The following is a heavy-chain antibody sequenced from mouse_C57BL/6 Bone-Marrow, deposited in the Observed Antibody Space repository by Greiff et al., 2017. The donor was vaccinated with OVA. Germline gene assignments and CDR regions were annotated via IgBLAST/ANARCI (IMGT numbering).Heavy chain of an antibody. J-gene: IGHJ4*01. CDR2: IDPENGDT. CDR1: GFNIKDDY. Sequence: EVQLQQSGAELVRPGASVKLSCTASGFNIKDDYMHWVKQRPEPGLEWIGWIDPENGDTEYASKFQGKATITAAPSSNTAYLQLSSPTSEDTAVYYCTSSWANYYGSSYGDYYAMDYWGQGTSVTVSS. D-gene: IGHD1-1*01. V-gene: IGHV14-4*01. CDR3: TSSWANYYGSSYGDYYAMDY.